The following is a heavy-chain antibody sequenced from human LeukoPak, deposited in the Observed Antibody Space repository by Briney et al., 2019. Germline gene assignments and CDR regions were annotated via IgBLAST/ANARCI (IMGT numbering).Heavy chain of an antibody. D-gene: IGHD6-13*01. J-gene: IGHJ6*03. Sequence: GGSLRLSCAAPGFTFSSYWMSWVRQAPGKGLEWVANIKQDGSEKYYVDSVKGRFTISRDNAKNSLYLQMNSLRAEDTAVYYCARDSSSWYGDYYYYMDVWGKGTTVTVSS. CDR2: IKQDGSEK. V-gene: IGHV3-7*01. CDR3: ARDSSSWYGDYYYYMDV. CDR1: GFTFSSYW.